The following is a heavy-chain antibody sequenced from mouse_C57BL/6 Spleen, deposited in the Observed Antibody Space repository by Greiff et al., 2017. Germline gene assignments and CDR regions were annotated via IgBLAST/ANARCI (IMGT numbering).Heavy chain of an antibody. Sequence: EVQLQESGPGLVKPSQSLSLTCSVTGYSITSGYYWNWIRQFPGNKLEWMGYISYDGSNNYNPSLKNRISITRDTSKNQFFLKLNSVTTEDTATYYCARDRGYDDYCYWYFDVWGTGTTVTVSS. CDR1: GYSITSGYY. CDR3: ARDRGYDDYCYWYFDV. J-gene: IGHJ1*03. V-gene: IGHV3-6*01. D-gene: IGHD2-4*01. CDR2: ISYDGSN.